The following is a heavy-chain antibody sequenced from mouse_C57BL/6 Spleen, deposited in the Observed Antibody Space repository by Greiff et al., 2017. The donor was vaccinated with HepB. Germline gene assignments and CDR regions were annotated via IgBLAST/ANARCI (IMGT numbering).Heavy chain of an antibody. J-gene: IGHJ4*01. CDR3: ARDGVGREAMDY. CDR2: ISDGGSYT. Sequence: EVHLVESGGGLVKPGGSLKLSCAASGFTFSSYAMSWVRQTPEKRLEWVATISDGGSYTYYPDNVKGRFTISRDNAKNNLYLQMSHLKSEDTAMYYCARDGVGREAMDYWGQGTSVTVSS. CDR1: GFTFSSYA. V-gene: IGHV5-4*01. D-gene: IGHD4-1*01.